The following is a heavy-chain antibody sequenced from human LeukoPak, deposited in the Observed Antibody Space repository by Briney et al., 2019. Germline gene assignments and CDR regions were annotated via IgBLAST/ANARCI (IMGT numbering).Heavy chain of an antibody. Sequence: PGGSLRLSCAASGFTFSTYEMNWARQAPGKGLEWVSYISSSGRTIYYADSVKGRFTISRDNAKNSLYLQMNSLRAEDTAVYYCARDEGQLLFEYWGQGTLVTVSS. J-gene: IGHJ4*02. V-gene: IGHV3-48*03. D-gene: IGHD6-6*01. CDR2: ISSSGRTI. CDR3: ARDEGQLLFEY. CDR1: GFTFSTYE.